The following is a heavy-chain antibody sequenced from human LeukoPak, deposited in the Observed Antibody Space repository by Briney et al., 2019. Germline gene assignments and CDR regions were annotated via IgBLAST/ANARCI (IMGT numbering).Heavy chain of an antibody. D-gene: IGHD6-13*01. CDR2: INPSGGST. CDR3: ARGTTIAAAGYIIDY. V-gene: IGHV1-46*01. CDR1: GYTFTSYY. J-gene: IGHJ4*02. Sequence: ASVKVSCKASGYTFTSYYMHWVRQAPGQGLEWMGIINPSGGSTSYAQKFQGRVTMTRDTSTSTVYMELSSLRSEDTAVYYCARGTTIAAAGYIIDYWGQGTLVTVSS.